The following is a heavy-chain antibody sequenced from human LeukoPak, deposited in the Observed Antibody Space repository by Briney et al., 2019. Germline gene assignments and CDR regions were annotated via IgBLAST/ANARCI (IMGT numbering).Heavy chain of an antibody. CDR1: GFTFEDYA. CDR2: ISWNSGSI. J-gene: IGHJ4*02. CDR3: AKGAIMITFGGVLSY. Sequence: GRSLRHSCAASGFTFEDYAMHWVRQAPGKGLEWVSGISWNSGSIGYADSVKGRFTISRDNAKNSLYLQMNSLRAEDTALYYCAKGAIMITFGGVLSYWGQGTLVTVSS. V-gene: IGHV3-9*01. D-gene: IGHD3-16*01.